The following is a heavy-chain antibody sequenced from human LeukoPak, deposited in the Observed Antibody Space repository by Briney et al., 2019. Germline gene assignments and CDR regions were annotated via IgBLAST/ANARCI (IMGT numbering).Heavy chain of an antibody. J-gene: IGHJ3*02. Sequence: PGGSLRLSCAASGFTFSSYSMNWVRQAPGKGLEWVSYISSSSSTIYYADSVKGRFTISRDNAKNSLYLQMNSLRAEDTAVYYCARVYDFWRGSDAFDIWGQGTMVTVSS. D-gene: IGHD3-3*01. V-gene: IGHV3-48*01. CDR2: ISSSSSTI. CDR3: ARVYDFWRGSDAFDI. CDR1: GFTFSSYS.